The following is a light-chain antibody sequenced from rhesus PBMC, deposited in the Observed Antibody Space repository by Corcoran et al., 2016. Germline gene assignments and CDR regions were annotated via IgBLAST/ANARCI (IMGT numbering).Light chain of an antibody. CDR3: QQHDTFPWT. V-gene: IGKV1-69*01. CDR1: QGVSNW. Sequence: DIQMTQSPSSLSASVGERVTITCRASQGVSNWLAWYQQKPGKPPKLLIYRESNLETGVPTRFSGSGSVTDFTLTISSLQAEDIATYYCQQHDTFPWTFGQGTKVEIK. CDR2: RES. J-gene: IGKJ1*01.